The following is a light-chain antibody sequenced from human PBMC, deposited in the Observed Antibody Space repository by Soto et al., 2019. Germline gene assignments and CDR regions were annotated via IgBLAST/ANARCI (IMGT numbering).Light chain of an antibody. V-gene: IGLV2-8*01. Sequence: QSVLSQPPSASGSPGQSVTISCTGTSSDVGGYNYVSWYQQHPGKAPKLMIYEVSKRPSGVPDRFSGSKSGNTASLTVSGLQADDVSDYYCSSYAGSNTVVFGEGTKLTVL. J-gene: IGLJ2*01. CDR2: EVS. CDR1: SSDVGGYNY. CDR3: SSYAGSNTVV.